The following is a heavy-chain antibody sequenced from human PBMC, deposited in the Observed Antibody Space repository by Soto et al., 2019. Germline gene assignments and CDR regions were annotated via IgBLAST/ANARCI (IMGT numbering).Heavy chain of an antibody. J-gene: IGHJ5*02. Sequence: SGPTLVNPTPTLTLTCIFSGFSLRTSGVGVGWIRQPPGKALEWLGFIYWNDDKRYSPSLKSRLTITKDTSKNQVVLTMTNRDHVDTATYYCAKSGSSGWYGWFDPWGQGTLVTVSS. CDR1: GFSLRTSGVG. V-gene: IGHV2-5*01. CDR2: IYWNDDK. CDR3: AKSGSSGWYGWFDP. D-gene: IGHD6-19*01.